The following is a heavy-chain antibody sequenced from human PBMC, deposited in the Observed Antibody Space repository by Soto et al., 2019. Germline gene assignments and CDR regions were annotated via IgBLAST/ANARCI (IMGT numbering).Heavy chain of an antibody. CDR1: GYSFTNFH. J-gene: IGHJ4*02. Sequence: QVQLSQFGAEVKKPGASVKVSCKASGYSFTNFHIHWVRQAPGQGLEWMGMIDPSGGITRDAQRLQVRITMTRDAATSTVYMELRSLTSEDTAVYYCAREVIGHDNYETIGYYFDHWGQGTLVTVSS. D-gene: IGHD3-22*01. CDR2: IDPSGGIT. V-gene: IGHV1-46*01. CDR3: AREVIGHDNYETIGYYFDH.